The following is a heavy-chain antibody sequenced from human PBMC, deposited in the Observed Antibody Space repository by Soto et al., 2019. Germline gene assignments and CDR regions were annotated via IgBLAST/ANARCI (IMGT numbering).Heavy chain of an antibody. V-gene: IGHV5-51*01. CDR3: VRHGRSGGSSYSGWFDP. D-gene: IGHD2-15*01. CDR1: GYTFANYW. Sequence: PGESLKISCEASGYTFANYWIGWVRQMPGKGLELMGIIYPIESDARYSPSLQGQVIISADRSINTAYLQWSSLRASDTAIYYCVRHGRSGGSSYSGWFDPWGQGTLVTVAS. J-gene: IGHJ5*02. CDR2: IYPIESDA.